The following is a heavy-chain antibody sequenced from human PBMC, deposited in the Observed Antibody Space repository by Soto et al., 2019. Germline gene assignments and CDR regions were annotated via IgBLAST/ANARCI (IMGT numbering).Heavy chain of an antibody. V-gene: IGHV3-49*04. Sequence: PGGSLRLSCTASGFTFGDYAMSWVRQAPGKGLEWVGFIRSKAYGGTTEYAASVKGRFTISRDDSKSIAYLQMNSLKTEDTAVYYCTRMRAVTAAITISGGMDGWGQGTTVTVSS. D-gene: IGHD2-2*01. J-gene: IGHJ6*02. CDR2: IRSKAYGGTT. CDR3: TRMRAVTAAITISGGMDG. CDR1: GFTFGDYA.